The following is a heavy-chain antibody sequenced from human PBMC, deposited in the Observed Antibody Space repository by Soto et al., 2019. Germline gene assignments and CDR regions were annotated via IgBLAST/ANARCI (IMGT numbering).Heavy chain of an antibody. CDR1: GYSFTSYW. CDR2: IDPSDSYT. CDR3: ARLSNPKNPFGEVNYYGMDV. Sequence: PGESLKISCKGSGYSFTSYWISWVRQMPGKGLEWMGRIDPSDSYTNYSPSFQGHVTISADKSISTAYLQWSSLKASDTAMYYCARLSNPKNPFGEVNYYGMDVWGQGTTVTVSS. V-gene: IGHV5-10-1*01. J-gene: IGHJ6*02. D-gene: IGHD3-10*01.